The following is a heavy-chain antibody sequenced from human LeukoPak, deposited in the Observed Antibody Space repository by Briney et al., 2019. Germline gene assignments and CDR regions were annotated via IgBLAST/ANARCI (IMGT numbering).Heavy chain of an antibody. J-gene: IGHJ5*02. Sequence: SETLSLTCTVSGGSISSSSYYWGWIRQPPGKGLKWIGSIYYSGSTYYNPSLKSRVTISVDTSENQFSLKLSSVTAADTAVYYCARDSPDCSSTSCYPPDNWFDPWGQGTLVTVSS. D-gene: IGHD2-2*01. CDR1: GGSISSSSYY. CDR2: IYYSGST. V-gene: IGHV4-39*07. CDR3: ARDSPDCSSTSCYPPDNWFDP.